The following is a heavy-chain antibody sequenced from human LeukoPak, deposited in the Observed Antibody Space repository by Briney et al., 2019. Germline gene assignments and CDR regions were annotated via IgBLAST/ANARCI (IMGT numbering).Heavy chain of an antibody. V-gene: IGHV3-48*01. J-gene: IGHJ4*02. CDR3: PLELGEGFDY. Sequence: QSGGSLRLSCAASGFTFSSNSMNWVRQAPGKGLEWVSYISSSSGTIYYADSVKGRFTISRDNAKNSLYLQMNSLRAEDTAVYYCPLELGEGFDYWGQGTLVTVSS. D-gene: IGHD1-7*01. CDR2: ISSSSGTI. CDR1: GFTFSSNS.